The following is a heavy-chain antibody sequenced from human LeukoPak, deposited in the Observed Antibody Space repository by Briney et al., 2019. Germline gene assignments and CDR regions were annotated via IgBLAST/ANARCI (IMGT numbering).Heavy chain of an antibody. CDR2: INHSGST. J-gene: IGHJ4*02. CDR3: SSYDFWSGYTS. Sequence: GSLRLSCAASGFTFSSYAMSWVRQPPGKGLEWIGEINHSGSTNYNPSLKSRVTISVDTSKNQFSLKLSSVTAADTAVYYCSSYDFWSGYTSWGQGTLVTVSS. CDR1: GFTFSSYA. V-gene: IGHV4-34*08. D-gene: IGHD3-3*01.